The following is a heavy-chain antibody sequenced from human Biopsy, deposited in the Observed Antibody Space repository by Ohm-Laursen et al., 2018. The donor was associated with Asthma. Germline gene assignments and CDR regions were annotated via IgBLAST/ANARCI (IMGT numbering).Heavy chain of an antibody. V-gene: IGHV3-30-3*01. CDR2: GGSYYGGGLK. Sequence: SLRLSCAASGFTFRSYAMHWVRQAPGKGLEWVAVGGSYYGGGLKYYADSVNGRFTVSRDDSKNTLYLQMNSLRPDDTAVYYCARDVMEWYLPAFDFWGQGTLVTVSS. CDR1: GFTFRSYA. D-gene: IGHD3-3*01. J-gene: IGHJ4*02. CDR3: ARDVMEWYLPAFDF.